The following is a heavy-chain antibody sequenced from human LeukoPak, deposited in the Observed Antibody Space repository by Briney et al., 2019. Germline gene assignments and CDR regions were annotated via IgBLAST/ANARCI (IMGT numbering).Heavy chain of an antibody. CDR3: ARLATFGSSWYRNYYYYMDV. Sequence: PGGSLRLSCEASGFTFSSNWMTWVRQAPGQGLEWVGNIKEDGSGTYYVDSVKGRFTISRDNAKNSLYLQMNSLRAEDTAVYYCARLATFGSSWYRNYYYYMDVWGKGTTVTVSS. CDR1: GFTFSSNW. V-gene: IGHV3-7*01. CDR2: IKEDGSGT. J-gene: IGHJ6*03. D-gene: IGHD6-13*01.